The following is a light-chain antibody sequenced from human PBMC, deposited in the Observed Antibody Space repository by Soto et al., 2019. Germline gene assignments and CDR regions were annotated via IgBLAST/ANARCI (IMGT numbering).Light chain of an antibody. CDR2: AAS. CDR3: QRHNNYPRALA. CDR1: QGIRTF. V-gene: IGKV1-9*01. Sequence: DIQLTQSPSFLSASVGDRVTITCRASQGIRTFLAWYQQNLGEAPKLLIYAASTLQSGVSVRFSGSGSGSEFTLTINSLQPEDVATYYCQRHNNYPRALAFGGGTKVEI. J-gene: IGKJ4*01.